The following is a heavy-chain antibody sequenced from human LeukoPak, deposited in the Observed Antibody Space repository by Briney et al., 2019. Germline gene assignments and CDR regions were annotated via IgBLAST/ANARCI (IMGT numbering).Heavy chain of an antibody. J-gene: IGHJ4*02. Sequence: SETLSLTCTVTDGSISSSSYYWGWIRQPPGKGLEWIGSIYYSGSTYYNPSLKSRVTISVDTSKNQFSLKLSSVTAADTGVYYCASTSGSYDYWGQGTLVTVSS. CDR1: DGSISSSSYY. CDR3: ASTSGSYDY. V-gene: IGHV4-39*01. CDR2: IYYSGST. D-gene: IGHD1-26*01.